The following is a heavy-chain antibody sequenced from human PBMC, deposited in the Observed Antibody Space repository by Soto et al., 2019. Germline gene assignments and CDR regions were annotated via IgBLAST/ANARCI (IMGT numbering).Heavy chain of an antibody. CDR1: GFTFSSYS. V-gene: IGHV3-21*01. Sequence: GGSLRLSCAASGFTFSSYSMNWVRQAPGKGLEWVSSISSSSSYIYYADSVKGRFTISRDNAKNSLYLQMNSLRAEDTTVYYCARDDGGSIAAPLTTHYYYYYYMDVWGKGTTVTVSS. D-gene: IGHD6-6*01. CDR3: ARDDGGSIAAPLTTHYYYYYYMDV. J-gene: IGHJ6*03. CDR2: ISSSSSYI.